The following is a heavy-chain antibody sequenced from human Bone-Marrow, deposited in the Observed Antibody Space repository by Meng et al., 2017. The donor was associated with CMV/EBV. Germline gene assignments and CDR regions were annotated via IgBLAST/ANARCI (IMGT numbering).Heavy chain of an antibody. CDR2: ISGSGGST. Sequence: GGSLRLSCAASGFTFSSYAMSWVRQAPGKGLEWVSAISGSGGSTYYADSVKGRFTISRDNSKNTLYLQMNSLRAEDTAVYYCAKAPVPYYYDSSGYSYWGQGTLVTVSS. CDR1: GFTFSSYA. V-gene: IGHV3-23*01. CDR3: AKAPVPYYYDSSGYSY. D-gene: IGHD3-22*01. J-gene: IGHJ4*02.